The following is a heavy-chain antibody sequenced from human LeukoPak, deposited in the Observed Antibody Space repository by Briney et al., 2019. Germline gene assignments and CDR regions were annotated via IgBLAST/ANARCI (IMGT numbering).Heavy chain of an antibody. Sequence: SGPALVKPTQTLTLTCTFSGCSLSTSGMSVSWIRQPPGKALEWLALIDWDDEKYYSTSLKTRLTISKDTSKNQVVLTMTNMDPVDTDTYHCALLFCGSKSPLDYWGQETLVTVSS. CDR1: GCSLSTSGMS. CDR3: ALLFCGSKSPLDY. J-gene: IGHJ4*02. CDR2: IDWDDEK. V-gene: IGHV2-70*01. D-gene: IGHD2-21*01.